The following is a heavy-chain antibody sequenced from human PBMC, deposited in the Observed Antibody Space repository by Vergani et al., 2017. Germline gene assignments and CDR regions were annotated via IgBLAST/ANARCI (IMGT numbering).Heavy chain of an antibody. Sequence: QVHLVESGGGVVQPGRSLTLSCVASGFSFRGHGMHWVRQAPGKGLEWVAMISYDGDRRDYGDFAKGRFTISRDSSKSTLFLQMNGLTSEDTAIYYCAQCANSVPRLPVYWGQGALVAVSS. J-gene: IGHJ4*02. CDR1: GFSFRGHG. V-gene: IGHV3-30*03. CDR2: ISYDGDRR. D-gene: IGHD5/OR15-5a*01. CDR3: AQCANSVPRLPVY.